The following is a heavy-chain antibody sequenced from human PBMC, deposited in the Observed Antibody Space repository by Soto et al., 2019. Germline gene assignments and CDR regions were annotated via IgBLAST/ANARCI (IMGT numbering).Heavy chain of an antibody. CDR2: IYYSGSA. J-gene: IGHJ4*02. CDR1: GASVNSGNYY. V-gene: IGHV4-61*01. CDR3: ARGGYCSGGSCPRDS. Sequence: QVQLQQSGPGLVKPSETLALTCTVSGASVNSGNYYWSWIRQPPGKGLEWIGYIYYSGSANYNPSLESLVTISADTSKNQFSLRLVSMSAADTAVYYCARGGYCSGGSCPRDSWGQGTLVTVSS. D-gene: IGHD2-15*01.